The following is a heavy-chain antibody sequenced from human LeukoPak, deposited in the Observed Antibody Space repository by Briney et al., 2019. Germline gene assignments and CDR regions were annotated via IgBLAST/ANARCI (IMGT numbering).Heavy chain of an antibody. Sequence: GASVKVSCKVSGYTLTELSMHWVRQAPGKGLEWMGGFDPEDGETIYAQKFQGRVTMTEDTSTDTAYMELSSLRSEDTAVYYCATSIAARQHLLYYYYHMDVWGKGTTVTVSS. CDR3: ATSIAARQHLLYYYYHMDV. V-gene: IGHV1-24*01. CDR2: FDPEDGET. CDR1: GYTLTELS. D-gene: IGHD6-6*01. J-gene: IGHJ6*03.